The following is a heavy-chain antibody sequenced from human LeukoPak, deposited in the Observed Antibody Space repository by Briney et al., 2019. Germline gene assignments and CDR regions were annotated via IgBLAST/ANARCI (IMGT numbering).Heavy chain of an antibody. CDR1: GGSLSGSY. CDR2: FNHSGST. CDR3: AKGLRLTRPMFN. J-gene: IGHJ4*02. V-gene: IGHV4-34*01. D-gene: IGHD4/OR15-4a*01. Sequence: SETLSLTCAVYGGSLSGSYWSWIRQPPGKGLEWIGEFNHSGSTNYNLSLKSRVTISVDRSKNQFSLKLSSLTAADTAVYYCAKGLRLTRPMFNWGQGTLVTVSS.